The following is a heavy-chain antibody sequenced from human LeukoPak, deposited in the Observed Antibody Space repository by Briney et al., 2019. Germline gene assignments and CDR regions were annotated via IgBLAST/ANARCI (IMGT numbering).Heavy chain of an antibody. J-gene: IGHJ3*01. Sequence: GGSLRLSCAASGFTFSSYSVNWVRQAPGKGLEWVSSISSSSSYIYYADSVKGRFTISRDNAKNSLYLQMNSLRAEDTAVYYCAPQSAVTTPFDYWGQGTMVTVSS. D-gene: IGHD4-17*01. CDR3: APQSAVTTPFDY. CDR1: GFTFSSYS. V-gene: IGHV3-21*01. CDR2: ISSSSSYI.